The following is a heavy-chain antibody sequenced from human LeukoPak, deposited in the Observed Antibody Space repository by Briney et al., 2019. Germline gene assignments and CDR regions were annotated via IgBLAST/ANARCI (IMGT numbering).Heavy chain of an antibody. Sequence: ASVKVSCKASGYTFTSYAMNWVRQAPGQGLEWMGWINPNSGGTNYAQKFQGRVTMTRDTSISTAYMELSRLRSDDTAVYYCARATRLWFGELLGYWGQGTLVTVSS. CDR3: ARATRLWFGELLGY. CDR2: INPNSGGT. CDR1: GYTFTSYA. V-gene: IGHV1-2*02. J-gene: IGHJ4*02. D-gene: IGHD3-10*01.